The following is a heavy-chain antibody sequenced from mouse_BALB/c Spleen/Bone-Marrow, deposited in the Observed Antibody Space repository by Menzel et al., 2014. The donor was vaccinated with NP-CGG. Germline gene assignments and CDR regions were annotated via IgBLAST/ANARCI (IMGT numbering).Heavy chain of an antibody. CDR1: GFTFSSYA. CDR3: ARNYYGTFAY. V-gene: IGHV5-6-5*01. D-gene: IGHD1-1*01. Sequence: EVKVEESGGGIVKPGGSLKLSCAASGFTFSSYAMSWVRQTPVKRLEWVASISRGGTTYYPDSVKGRFTISRDNARNILYLQMSGLRSEDTAMYYCARNYYGTFAYWGQGTLVTVSA. CDR2: ISRGGTT. J-gene: IGHJ3*01.